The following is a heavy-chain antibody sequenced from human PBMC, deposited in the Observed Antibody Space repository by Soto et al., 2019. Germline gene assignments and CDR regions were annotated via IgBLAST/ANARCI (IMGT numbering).Heavy chain of an antibody. V-gene: IGHV4-59*08. CDR1: GGSISSYY. CDR3: ARHSHSSRSMDV. D-gene: IGHD6-13*01. J-gene: IGHJ6*02. CDR2: IYYSGST. Sequence: QVQLQESGPGLVKPSETLSLTCTVSGGSISSYYWSWIRQPPGKGLEWIGYIYYSGSTNYNPSLKSRVTISVATSKNQCSLKLSSVTAADTAVYYCARHSHSSRSMDVWGQGTTVTVSS.